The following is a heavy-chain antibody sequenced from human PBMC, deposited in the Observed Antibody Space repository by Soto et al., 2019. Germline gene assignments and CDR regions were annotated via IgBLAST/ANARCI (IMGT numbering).Heavy chain of an antibody. D-gene: IGHD1-1*01. J-gene: IGHJ4*02. CDR1: AFTLGYYY. CDR3: ARGAGTLQ. Sequence: GGSLRLSCAASAFTLGYYYMTWIRQAPGKGLEWISHIGTFSTYIDYADSVKGRFTISRDNAKNSMYLQMNSLKVDDTAVYYCARGAGTLQWGQGTLVTVSS. V-gene: IGHV3-11*06. CDR2: IGTFSTYI.